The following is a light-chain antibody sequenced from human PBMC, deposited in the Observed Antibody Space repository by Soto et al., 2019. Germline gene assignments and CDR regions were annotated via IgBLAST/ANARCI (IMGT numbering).Light chain of an antibody. CDR1: QGIDTS. Sequence: DIQLTQSPSFLSPSIGESVTITCRASQGIDTSLAWYQQKPGKAPKLLIYAPSNFQSGVPSRFSGSGSGTHFTLTISSLQPEDFATYYCQQLHGYPITFGQGTRLEIK. CDR2: APS. J-gene: IGKJ5*01. V-gene: IGKV1-9*01. CDR3: QQLHGYPIT.